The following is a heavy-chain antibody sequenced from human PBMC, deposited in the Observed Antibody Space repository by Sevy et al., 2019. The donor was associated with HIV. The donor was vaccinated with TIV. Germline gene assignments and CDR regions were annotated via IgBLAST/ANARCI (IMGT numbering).Heavy chain of an antibody. J-gene: IGHJ4*02. D-gene: IGHD7-27*01. V-gene: IGHV4-4*07. CDR3: ARSNWVKATNGFSKSYYFDY. CDR1: GDSFSSYF. Sequence: SETLSLTCTVSGDSFSSYFWAWIRQPAGKGLEWIGRINTSGSTNYNPSLKSRVTMSVDTSKSQFSLKVTSLTAADTAIDFCARSNWVKATNGFSKSYYFDYWGQGSLVTVSS. CDR2: INTSGST.